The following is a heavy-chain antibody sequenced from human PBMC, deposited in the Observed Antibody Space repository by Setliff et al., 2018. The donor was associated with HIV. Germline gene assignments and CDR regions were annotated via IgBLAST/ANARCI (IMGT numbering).Heavy chain of an antibody. CDR2: IHYSGST. Sequence: PSETLSLTCTVSGGSISNYYWSWIRQSPEKGLEWIGYIHYSGSTSYNPSLKSRVTISVDTSKNQFSLKLSSVTAADTAVYFCARQAERDDDSYLDYWGQGTLVTVSS. D-gene: IGHD3-16*01. CDR1: GGSISNYY. CDR3: ARQAERDDDSYLDY. J-gene: IGHJ4*02. V-gene: IGHV4-59*08.